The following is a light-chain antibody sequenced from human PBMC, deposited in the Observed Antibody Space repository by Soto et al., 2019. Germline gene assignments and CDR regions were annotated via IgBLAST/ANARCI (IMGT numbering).Light chain of an antibody. Sequence: DIQMTQSPSTLSASVGDRVTITCRASQNINIWLAWYQQKPGKAPNLLIYKASSLKSGVPSRFSGSGSGTEFTLTISSLQPDDFATYYYQQYHTYPYTFGQGTKLEIK. CDR1: QNINIW. CDR3: QQYHTYPYT. CDR2: KAS. J-gene: IGKJ2*01. V-gene: IGKV1-5*03.